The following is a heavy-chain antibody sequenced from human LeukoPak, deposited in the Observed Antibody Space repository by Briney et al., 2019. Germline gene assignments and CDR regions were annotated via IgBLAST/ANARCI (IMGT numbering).Heavy chain of an antibody. D-gene: IGHD3-3*01. Sequence: GGSLRLSCAASGFTFSSYAMSWVRQAPGKGLEWVANIKQDGSEKYYVDSVKGRFTISRDNAKNSLYLQMNSLRAEDTAVYYCARVGGDDFWSGYYSSTYYFDYWGQGTLVTVSS. CDR3: ARVGGDDFWSGYYSSTYYFDY. J-gene: IGHJ4*02. CDR2: IKQDGSEK. V-gene: IGHV3-7*01. CDR1: GFTFSSYA.